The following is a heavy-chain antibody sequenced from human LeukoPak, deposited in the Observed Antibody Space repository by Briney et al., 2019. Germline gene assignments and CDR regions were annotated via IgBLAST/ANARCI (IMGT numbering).Heavy chain of an antibody. J-gene: IGHJ4*02. CDR2: INPNSGGT. CDR3: ARVGDTAMVRGGFGY. Sequence: GASVKVSCEAPGYTFTGYYMHWVRQAPGQGLEWMGRINPNSGGTNYAQKFQGRVTMTRDTSISTAYMELSRLRSDDTAVYYCARVGDTAMVRGGFGYWGQGTLVTVSS. D-gene: IGHD5-18*01. V-gene: IGHV1-2*06. CDR1: GYTFTGYY.